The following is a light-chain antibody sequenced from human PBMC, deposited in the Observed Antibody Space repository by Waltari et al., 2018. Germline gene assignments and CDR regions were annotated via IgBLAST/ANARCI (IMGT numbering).Light chain of an antibody. CDR1: TSKLGAGHA. Sequence: QSVLTQPPSVSGAPGQRVPISCTGRTSKLGAGHAVSWYQQFPGTAPKVLIYKTTNRPSGVPDRCSGSKSGTSASLVITGLQADDEADYFCHSYDNSLSGSLFGGGTKLTVL. CDR3: HSYDNSLSGSL. V-gene: IGLV1-40*01. J-gene: IGLJ2*01. CDR2: KTT.